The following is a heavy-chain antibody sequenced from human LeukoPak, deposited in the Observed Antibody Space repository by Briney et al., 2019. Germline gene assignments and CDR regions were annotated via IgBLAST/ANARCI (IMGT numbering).Heavy chain of an antibody. CDR1: GYTFTSYG. Sequence: GASVKVSCKASGYTFTSYGISWVRQAPGQGLEWMEWISAYNGNTNYAQKLQGRVTMTTDTSTSTAYMELRSLRSDDTAVYYCARDFHTQDYDSSDYWGQGTLVTVSS. CDR2: ISAYNGNT. CDR3: ARDFHTQDYDSSDY. J-gene: IGHJ4*02. D-gene: IGHD3-22*01. V-gene: IGHV1-18*01.